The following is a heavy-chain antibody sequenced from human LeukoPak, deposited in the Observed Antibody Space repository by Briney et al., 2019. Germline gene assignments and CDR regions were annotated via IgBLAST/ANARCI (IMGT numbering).Heavy chain of an antibody. CDR1: GFTFSSYW. D-gene: IGHD2-8*01. Sequence: GGSLRLSCAASGFTFSSYWMSWVRQAPGKGLEWVANIKQDGSEKYYVDSVKGRFTISRDNAKNSLYLQMNSLRAEDTAVYYCAREGRLQQDIVLNRQVNPLDYWGQGTLVTVSS. V-gene: IGHV3-7*01. CDR2: IKQDGSEK. CDR3: AREGRLQQDIVLNRQVNPLDY. J-gene: IGHJ4*02.